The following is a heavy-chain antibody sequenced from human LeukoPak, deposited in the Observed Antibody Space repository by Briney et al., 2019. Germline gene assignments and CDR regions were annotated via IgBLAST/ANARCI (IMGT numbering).Heavy chain of an antibody. CDR2: ISGSGGST. CDR3: ASAGVDIVVVVAATLYYFDY. D-gene: IGHD2-15*01. CDR1: GFTFSSYA. Sequence: GGSLRLSCAASGFTFSSYAMSWVRQAPGKGLEWVSAISGSGGSTYYADSVKGRFTISRDNSKNTLYLQMNSLRAEDTAVYYCASAGVDIVVVVAATLYYFDYWGQGTLVTVSS. V-gene: IGHV3-23*01. J-gene: IGHJ4*02.